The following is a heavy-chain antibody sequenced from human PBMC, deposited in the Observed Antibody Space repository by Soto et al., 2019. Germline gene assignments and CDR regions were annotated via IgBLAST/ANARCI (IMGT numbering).Heavy chain of an antibody. Sequence: AAVNVSYKACGWSLTNHYLQWVRQAPGQAPEWIGISNPSGGITNDAQKFQDRVTMTSETSTSTVFMELSSLRSEDTAVYYCARGISTTRYYYYYGMDVWGQGTTVTVSS. CDR1: GWSLTNHY. V-gene: IGHV1-46*01. J-gene: IGHJ6*02. CDR2: SNPSGGIT. CDR3: ARGISTTRYYYYYGMDV. D-gene: IGHD2-2*01.